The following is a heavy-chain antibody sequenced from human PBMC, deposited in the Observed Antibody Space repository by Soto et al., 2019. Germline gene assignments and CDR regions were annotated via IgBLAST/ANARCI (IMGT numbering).Heavy chain of an antibody. CDR1: GFTFSSYG. J-gene: IGHJ4*02. V-gene: IGHV3-33*01. CDR2: IWYDGSNK. Sequence: GGSLRLSCAASGFTFSSYGMHWVRQAPGKGLEWVAVIWYDGSNKYYADSVKGRFTISRDNSKNTLYLQMNSLRAEDTAVYYCARMKPGGNAFDYWGQGTLVTVSS. CDR3: ARMKPGGNAFDY. D-gene: IGHD1-1*01.